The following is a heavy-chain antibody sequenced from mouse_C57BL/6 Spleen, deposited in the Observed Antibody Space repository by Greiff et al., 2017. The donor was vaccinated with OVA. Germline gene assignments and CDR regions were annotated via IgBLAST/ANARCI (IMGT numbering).Heavy chain of an antibody. J-gene: IGHJ1*03. D-gene: IGHD2-2*01. CDR2: IDPSDSYT. V-gene: IGHV1-69*01. CDR3: ARWLSYWYFDV. CDR1: GYTFTSYW. Sequence: QVQLQQPGAELVMPGASVKLSCKASGYTFTSYWMHWVKQRPGQGLEWFGEIDPSDSYTNYNQKFKGKSTLTVDKSSSTAYMQLSSLTSEDSAVYYCARWLSYWYFDVWGTGTTVTVSS.